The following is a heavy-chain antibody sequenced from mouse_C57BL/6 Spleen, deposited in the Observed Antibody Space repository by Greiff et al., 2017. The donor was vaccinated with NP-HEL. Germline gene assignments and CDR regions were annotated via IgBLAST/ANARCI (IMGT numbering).Heavy chain of an antibody. CDR2: IHPNSGST. D-gene: IGHD2-5*01. CDR1: GYTFTSYW. J-gene: IGHJ2*01. Sequence: VQLQQPGAELVKPGASVKLSCKASGYTFTSYWMHWVTQRPGRGLEWIGMIHPNSGSTNYNEEFKSKATLTVDKSSSTAYMQLSSLTSEDSAAYYCASPLYYSNYEDYFDYWGQGTTLTVSS. CDR3: ASPLYYSNYEDYFDY. V-gene: IGHV1-64*01.